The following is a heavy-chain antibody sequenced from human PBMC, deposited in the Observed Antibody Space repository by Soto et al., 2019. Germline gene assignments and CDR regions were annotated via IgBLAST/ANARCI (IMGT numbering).Heavy chain of an antibody. J-gene: IGHJ4*02. Sequence: SETLSLTCTVSGGSISSSSWSWIRQPPGRGLEWIGYIYNNGRTDYNPSLKSRVTIPVDTSKNHFSLKLSSVTPADTAVYYCARARFCTSTSCYHYFDFWGQGTLVTVSS. CDR2: IYNNGRT. CDR1: GGSISSSS. CDR3: ARARFCTSTSCYHYFDF. D-gene: IGHD2-2*01. V-gene: IGHV4-59*01.